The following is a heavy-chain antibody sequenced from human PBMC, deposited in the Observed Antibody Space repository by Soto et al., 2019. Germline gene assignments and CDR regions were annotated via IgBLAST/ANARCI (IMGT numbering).Heavy chain of an antibody. D-gene: IGHD6-19*01. V-gene: IGHV4-34*01. CDR1: GGSFSPYF. CDR2: INHSGST. J-gene: IGHJ2*01. CDR3: ARLASGWQYYYFDF. Sequence: PSETLSLTSAVYGGSFSPYFWSWIRQPPGKGLEWIGEINHSGSTNYNPSLTRRATLSVDTSKNQVSLKLTSVTAADTAVYYCARLASGWQYYYFDFWGRGSTVAVSS.